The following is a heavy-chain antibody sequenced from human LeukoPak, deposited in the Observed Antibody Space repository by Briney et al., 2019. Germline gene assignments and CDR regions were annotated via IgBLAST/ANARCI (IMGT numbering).Heavy chain of an antibody. CDR1: GFTFSSYA. V-gene: IGHV3-23*01. CDR3: AKEIQFGELYYYYGMDV. Sequence: GGSLRLSCAASGFTFSSYAMSWVRQAPGKGLEWVSAISGSGGSTYYADSVKGRFTISRDNSKNTLYLQMNSLRAEGTAVYYCAKEIQFGELYYYYGMDVWGKGTTVTVSS. J-gene: IGHJ6*04. CDR2: ISGSGGST. D-gene: IGHD3-10*01.